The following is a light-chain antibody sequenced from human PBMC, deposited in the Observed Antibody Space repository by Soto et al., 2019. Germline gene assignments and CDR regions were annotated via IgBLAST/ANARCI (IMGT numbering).Light chain of an antibody. J-gene: IGKJ3*01. V-gene: IGKV3-15*01. CDR3: QQYGRSPFT. Sequence: EIVMAQSPATLSVSPGERATLSCRASQSVSSNLAWYQQKRGQAPRLLIYGASSRATGIPARFSGSGSGTEFTLTIGSLQSDDFAVYYCQQYGRSPFTFGPGTKVDIK. CDR2: GAS. CDR1: QSVSSN.